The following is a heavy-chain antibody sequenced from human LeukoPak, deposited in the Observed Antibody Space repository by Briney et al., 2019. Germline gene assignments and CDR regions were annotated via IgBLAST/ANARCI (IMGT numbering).Heavy chain of an antibody. CDR3: ARGGGYADYPFDY. Sequence: GGSLRLSCAASGFTVSSNFMSWVRQAPGQGLEWVSVIYAGGTTYYANSVKGRFTISREISKNTLYLQMNNMGVEDTAVYYCARGGGYADYPFDYWGQGTLVTVSA. D-gene: IGHD4-17*01. V-gene: IGHV3-66*01. J-gene: IGHJ4*02. CDR1: GFTVSSNF. CDR2: IYAGGTT.